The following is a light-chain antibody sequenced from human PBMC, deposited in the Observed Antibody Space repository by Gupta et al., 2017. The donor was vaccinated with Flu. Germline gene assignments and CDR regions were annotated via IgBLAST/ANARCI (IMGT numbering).Light chain of an antibody. Sequence: QSVLTQPPSVSGTPGQRVTIACSGRSSNIGSNTVNWYQQFPGTAPRLLIYSNNQRPSGVPDRFSDSKSGTSASLVISGLQPEDEAHYYCAAWDDSLSGPVVFGGGTRLTVL. V-gene: IGLV1-44*01. CDR3: AAWDDSLSGPVV. CDR1: SSNIGSNT. J-gene: IGLJ3*02. CDR2: SNN.